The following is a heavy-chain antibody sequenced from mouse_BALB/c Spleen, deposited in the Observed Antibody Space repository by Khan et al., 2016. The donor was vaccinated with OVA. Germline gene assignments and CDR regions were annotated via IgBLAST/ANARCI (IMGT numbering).Heavy chain of an antibody. CDR2: ISYDGSN. J-gene: IGHJ2*01. CDR3: ARGGYGNFFDY. Sequence: EVQLQESGPGLVKPSQSLSLTCSVTGYSITSGYYWNWIRQFPGNKLEWMGYISYDGSNNYNPSLTNRISITRDTSKNQFFLKFNSVTTDDTATYYCARGGYGNFFDYWGQDTTLTVSS. D-gene: IGHD2-1*01. CDR1: GYSITSGYY. V-gene: IGHV3-6*02.